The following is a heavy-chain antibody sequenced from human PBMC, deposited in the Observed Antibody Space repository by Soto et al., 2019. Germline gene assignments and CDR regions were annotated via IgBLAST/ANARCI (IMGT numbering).Heavy chain of an antibody. Sequence: PSETLSLTCTVSGGSISSSSYYWSWIRQPPGKGLEWIGYIYYSGSTNYNPSLKSRVTISVDTSKNQFSLKLSSVTAADTAVYYCARAEDDSFWSGYPTYYFDYWGQGTLVTVSS. CDR2: IYYSGST. CDR1: GGSISSSSYY. J-gene: IGHJ4*02. CDR3: ARAEDDSFWSGYPTYYFDY. V-gene: IGHV4-61*01. D-gene: IGHD3-3*01.